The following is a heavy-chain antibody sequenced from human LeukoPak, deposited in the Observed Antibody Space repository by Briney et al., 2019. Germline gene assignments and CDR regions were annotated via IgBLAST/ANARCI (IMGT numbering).Heavy chain of an antibody. J-gene: IGHJ4*02. Sequence: SETHSLTCTVSGDSIISYYWSWIRQPAGKGLEWIGRIYTSGSTNYNPSLKTRVTLSVDKSKNQFSLKLSSVTAADTAVYYCASGRAATGVDYWGQGTLVTVSS. CDR3: ASGRAATGVDY. V-gene: IGHV4-4*07. D-gene: IGHD6-13*01. CDR1: GDSIISYY. CDR2: IYTSGST.